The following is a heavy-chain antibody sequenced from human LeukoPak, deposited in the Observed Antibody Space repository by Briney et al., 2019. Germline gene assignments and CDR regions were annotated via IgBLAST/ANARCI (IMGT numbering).Heavy chain of an antibody. CDR1: GGSISSTSHY. CDR3: ARENHGYQEGGLDP. J-gene: IGHJ5*02. D-gene: IGHD3-22*01. Sequence: KPSETLSLTCTVSGGSISSTSHYWAWIRQPPGEGLEWIGTIYYSGRTYYSPSLKSRVSISVDTSKNCFSLKLNSMTAADTAVYYCARENHGYQEGGLDPWGQGTLVTVSS. CDR2: IYYSGRT. V-gene: IGHV4-39*07.